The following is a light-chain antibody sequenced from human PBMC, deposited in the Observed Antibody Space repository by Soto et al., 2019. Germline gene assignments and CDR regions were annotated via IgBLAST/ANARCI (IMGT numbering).Light chain of an antibody. CDR3: QQVNSYPLT. V-gene: IGKV1-9*01. J-gene: IGKJ4*01. CDR2: ATS. Sequence: IQLTQSPSFLSASVGDRVTITCRASQDIANYLAWYQKKPGKAPKFLIYATSTFHIRVPSRFSGGGSGTEFTLTISSLQPEDFATYYCQQVNSYPLTFGGGTKVEIK. CDR1: QDIANY.